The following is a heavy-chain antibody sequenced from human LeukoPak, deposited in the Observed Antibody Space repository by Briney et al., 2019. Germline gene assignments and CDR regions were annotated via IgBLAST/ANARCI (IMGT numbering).Heavy chain of an antibody. D-gene: IGHD1-26*01. CDR1: GGSISSSSYY. V-gene: IGHV4-39*01. CDR2: IYYSGST. CDR3: ARQTGEWELLGVDY. Sequence: PSETLSLTCTVSGGSISSSSYYWGWIRQPPGKGLEWIGSIYYSGSTYYNPSLKSRVTISVDTSKNQFSLKLSSVTAADTAVYYCARQTGEWELLGVDYWGQGTLVTVSS. J-gene: IGHJ4*02.